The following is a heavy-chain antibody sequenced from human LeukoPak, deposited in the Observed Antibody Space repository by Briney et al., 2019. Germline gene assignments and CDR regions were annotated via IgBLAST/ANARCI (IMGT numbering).Heavy chain of an antibody. CDR3: ASQKILTDFYKFDF. CDR2: IDYSGST. D-gene: IGHD3-9*01. CDR1: GGSISSSTYY. V-gene: IGHV4-39*07. J-gene: IGHJ4*02. Sequence: SETLSLTCTVSGGSISSSTYYWGWIRQPPGKGLEWVGSIDYSGSTYYNPSLKSRVTISVDTSKNQFSLKLSSVTAAATAGYYCASQKILTDFYKFDFWGQGTLVTVSS.